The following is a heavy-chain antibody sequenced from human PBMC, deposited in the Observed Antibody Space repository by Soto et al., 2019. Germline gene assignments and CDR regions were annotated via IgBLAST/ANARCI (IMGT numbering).Heavy chain of an antibody. Sequence: GGSLRLSCAASGLTVCSNFMSWVRQAPGKGLEWVSIIYNDGSTYYVDSVKGRFTISRDNSKNTLYLQMNGLRAEDTAVYYCARGDGYNYYFDYWGQGTLVTVSS. V-gene: IGHV3-53*01. CDR1: GLTVCSNF. J-gene: IGHJ4*02. CDR3: ARGDGYNYYFDY. CDR2: IYNDGST. D-gene: IGHD5-12*01.